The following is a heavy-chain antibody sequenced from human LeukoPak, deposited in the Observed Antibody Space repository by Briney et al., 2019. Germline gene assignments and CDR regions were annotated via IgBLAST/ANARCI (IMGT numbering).Heavy chain of an antibody. CDR1: GIRVTSYA. J-gene: IGHJ5*02. CDR2: VYSEGGT. CDR3: VRDRAEERAWVEFDP. D-gene: IGHD1-1*01. Sequence: GGFLGLSCVASGIRVTSYAVSLGRQAPGKAPEWVPLVYSEGGTHYADSVQGRFITSRDISKNTLYLQMSNLRIEDTGVYRCVRDRAEERAWVEFDPWGQGTVVTVSS. V-gene: IGHV3-66*02.